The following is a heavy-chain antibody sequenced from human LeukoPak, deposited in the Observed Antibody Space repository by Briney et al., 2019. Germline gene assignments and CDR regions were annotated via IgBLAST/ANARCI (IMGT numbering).Heavy chain of an antibody. CDR2: IIPIFGTA. Sequence: SVKVSCKASGGTFSSYAISWVRQAPGQGLEWMGGIIPIFGTANYAQKFQGRVTITADKSTSTAYMELSSLRSEDTAVYYCAIETHCSGGSCYEGVLDPWGQGTLVTVSS. D-gene: IGHD2-15*01. CDR1: GGTFSSYA. CDR3: AIETHCSGGSCYEGVLDP. V-gene: IGHV1-69*06. J-gene: IGHJ5*02.